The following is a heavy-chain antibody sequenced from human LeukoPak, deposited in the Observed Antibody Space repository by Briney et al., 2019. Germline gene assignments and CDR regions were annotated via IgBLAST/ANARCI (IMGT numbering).Heavy chain of an antibody. Sequence: GGSLRLSCAASGFTFSSYGMHWVRQAPGKGLEWVAFIRYDGSNKYYADSVKGRFTISRDNAKNSLYLQMNSLRAEDTAVYYCAKDIYGGNLPNDYWGQGTLVTVSS. J-gene: IGHJ4*02. V-gene: IGHV3-30*02. CDR3: AKDIYGGNLPNDY. CDR1: GFTFSSYG. D-gene: IGHD4-23*01. CDR2: IRYDGSNK.